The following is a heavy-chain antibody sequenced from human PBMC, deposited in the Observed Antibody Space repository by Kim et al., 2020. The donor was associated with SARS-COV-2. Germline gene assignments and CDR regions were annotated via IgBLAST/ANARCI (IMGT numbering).Heavy chain of an antibody. CDR2: ISGSGGSR. CDR3: AKTTYYYDGSGVRGENAFDI. V-gene: IGHV3-23*01. J-gene: IGHJ3*02. D-gene: IGHD3-22*01. CDR1: GFTFSSYA. Sequence: GGSLRLSCAASGFTFSSYAMSWVRQAPGKGLEWVSGISGSGGSRYYADSVKGRFTISRDNSKNTLYLQMNSLRAEDTAVYYCAKTTYYYDGSGVRGENAFDIWGQGTMVTVSS.